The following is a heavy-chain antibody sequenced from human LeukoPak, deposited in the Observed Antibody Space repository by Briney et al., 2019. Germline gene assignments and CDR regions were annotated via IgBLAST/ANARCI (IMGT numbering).Heavy chain of an antibody. CDR1: GGSFSGYY. CDR3: ARGHSSSSELRV. J-gene: IGHJ4*02. V-gene: IGHV4-59*01. Sequence: SETLSLTCAVYGGSFSGYYWSWIRQPPGKGLEWIGYIYYSGSTNYNPSLKSRVTISVDTSKNQFSLKLSSVTAADTAVYYCARGHSSSSELRVWGQGTLVTVSS. D-gene: IGHD6-6*01. CDR2: IYYSGST.